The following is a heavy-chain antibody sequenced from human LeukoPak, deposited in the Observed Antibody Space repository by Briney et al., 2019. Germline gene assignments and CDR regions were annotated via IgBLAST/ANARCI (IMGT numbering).Heavy chain of an antibody. D-gene: IGHD4-17*01. J-gene: IGHJ6*02. CDR2: IYPGDSDT. CDR1: GYSFTSYW. Sequence: GESLKISCKGSGYSFTSYWIGWVRQMPGKGLEWMGIIYPGDSDTRYSPSFQGQVTILADKSISTAYLQWSSLEASDTAMYYCARRSTVTYYGMDVWGQGTTVTVSS. CDR3: ARRSTVTYYGMDV. V-gene: IGHV5-51*01.